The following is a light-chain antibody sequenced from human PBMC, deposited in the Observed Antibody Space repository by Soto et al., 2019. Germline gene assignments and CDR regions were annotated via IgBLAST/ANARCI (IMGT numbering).Light chain of an antibody. CDR1: QSVPKSY. J-gene: IGKJ5*01. Sequence: IVLTQSPGTLSLSPGERATLSCRASQSVPKSYLGWYQQRPGQALRLLIYDVANRATGIPDRFSGSESGTEYTLTISRLEPEDFAVYYCHQYDWSPLTFGQGTRLEIK. V-gene: IGKV3-20*01. CDR2: DVA. CDR3: HQYDWSPLT.